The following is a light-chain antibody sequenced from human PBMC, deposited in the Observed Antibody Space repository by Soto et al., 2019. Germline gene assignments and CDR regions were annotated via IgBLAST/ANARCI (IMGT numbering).Light chain of an antibody. Sequence: EIVMTQSPATLSVSPGERATLSCRASQSVSSNVAWYQQKPGQAPRLLIYGASTRATGIPASFSGSWSGTEFTLTISSLQSEEFAVYYCEQYENWPRTFGQGTKVEIK. CDR2: GAS. CDR1: QSVSSN. V-gene: IGKV3-15*01. CDR3: EQYENWPRT. J-gene: IGKJ1*01.